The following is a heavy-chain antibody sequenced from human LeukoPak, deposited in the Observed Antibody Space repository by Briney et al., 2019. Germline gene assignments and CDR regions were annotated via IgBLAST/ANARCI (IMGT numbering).Heavy chain of an antibody. CDR3: ARGGYSGYDSTQGASDI. Sequence: PGGSLRLSCAASGFTFSSYTMNWVRQAPGKGLEWVSSISSSSSYIYYADSVKGRFTISRDNAKNSLYLQMNSLRAEDTAVYYCARGGYSGYDSTQGASDIWGQGTMVTVSS. V-gene: IGHV3-21*01. J-gene: IGHJ3*02. D-gene: IGHD5-12*01. CDR2: ISSSSSYI. CDR1: GFTFSSYT.